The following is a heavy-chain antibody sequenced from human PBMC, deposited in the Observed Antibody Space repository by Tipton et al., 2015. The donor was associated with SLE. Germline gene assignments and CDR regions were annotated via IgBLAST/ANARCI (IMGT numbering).Heavy chain of an antibody. V-gene: IGHV3-48*03. CDR3: ARGTAVAGTSGYYGMDV. Sequence: GSLRLSCATSGFTFSSYEMNWVRQAPGKGLEWVSYISSSGSTIYYADSVKGRFTISRDNAKNSLYLQMNSLRAEDTAVYYCARGTAVAGTSGYYGMDVWDQGP. D-gene: IGHD6-19*01. CDR1: GFTFSSYE. CDR2: ISSSGSTI. J-gene: IGHJ6*02.